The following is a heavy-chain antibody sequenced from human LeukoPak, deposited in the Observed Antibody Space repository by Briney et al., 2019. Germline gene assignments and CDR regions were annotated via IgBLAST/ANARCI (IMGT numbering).Heavy chain of an antibody. CDR1: GGSISSGGYY. D-gene: IGHD5-12*01. V-gene: IGHV4-31*03. Sequence: SETLSLTCTVSGGSISSGGYYWSWIRQHPGKGLEWIGYIYYSGSTYYNPSLKSRVTISVDTSKNQFSLKLSSVTAADTAVYYCAGDSGYECWYFDLWGRGTLVTVSS. J-gene: IGHJ2*01. CDR2: IYYSGST. CDR3: AGDSGYECWYFDL.